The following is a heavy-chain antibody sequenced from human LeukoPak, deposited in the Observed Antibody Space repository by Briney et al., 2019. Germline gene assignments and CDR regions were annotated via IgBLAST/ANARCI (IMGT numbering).Heavy chain of an antibody. CDR3: ARGPVGAYWD. J-gene: IGHJ4*02. V-gene: IGHV3-53*01. Sequence: GGSLRLSCAASGFTVSSNYMSWVRQAPGKGLEWVSVIYSGGSAYYADSVKGRFTISRDNSKNTLYLQMNRLRAEDTAVYYCARGPVGAYWDWGQGTLVTVSS. D-gene: IGHD1-26*01. CDR1: GFTVSSNY. CDR2: IYSGGSA.